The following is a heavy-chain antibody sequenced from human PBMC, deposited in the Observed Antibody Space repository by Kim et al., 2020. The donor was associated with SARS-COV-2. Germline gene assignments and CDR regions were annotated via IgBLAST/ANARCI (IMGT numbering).Heavy chain of an antibody. J-gene: IGHJ4*02. V-gene: IGHV3-15*01. D-gene: IGHD3-3*01. CDR3: TTDRGYDFWSGYYIELRNDY. CDR2: IKSKTDGGTT. Sequence: GGSLRLSCAASGFTFSNAWMSWVRQAPGKGLEWVGRIKSKTDGGTTDYAAPVKGRFTISRDDSKNTLYLQMNSLKTEDTAVYYCTTDRGYDFWSGYYIELRNDYWGQGTLVTVSS. CDR1: GFTFSNAW.